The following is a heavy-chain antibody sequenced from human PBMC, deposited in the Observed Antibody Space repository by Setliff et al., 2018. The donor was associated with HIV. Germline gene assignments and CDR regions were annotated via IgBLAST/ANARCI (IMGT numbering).Heavy chain of an antibody. J-gene: IGHJ4*02. D-gene: IGHD1-1*01. Sequence: ASVKVSCKSSGYTFTDYFMHWVRQAPGQGLEWMGWISPDNANTRISQRFRGSVTMTRDRSINTAYMEFSGLTSDDTAVYYCARDRLPYNSRSDFDYWGQGTLVTVSS. CDR1: GYTFTDYF. V-gene: IGHV1-2*02. CDR2: ISPDNANT. CDR3: ARDRLPYNSRSDFDY.